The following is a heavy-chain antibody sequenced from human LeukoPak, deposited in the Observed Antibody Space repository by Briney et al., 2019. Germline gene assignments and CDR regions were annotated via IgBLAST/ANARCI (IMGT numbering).Heavy chain of an antibody. CDR1: GGSISTSNYY. D-gene: IGHD6-13*01. J-gene: IGHJ4*02. CDR3: ARGVIAAGGNDFDY. V-gene: IGHV4-39*07. CDR2: IFYSGST. Sequence: SETLSLTCTVSGGSISTSNYYWGWIRQPPGKGLEWIGNIFYSGSTYYGPSLKSRVTMSVDTSKNQLSLKVISVTAADTAVYYCARGVIAAGGNDFDYWGQGTLVTVSS.